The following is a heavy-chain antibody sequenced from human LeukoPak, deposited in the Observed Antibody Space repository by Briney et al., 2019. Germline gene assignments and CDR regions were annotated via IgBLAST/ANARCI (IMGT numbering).Heavy chain of an antibody. CDR2: ISTSSSYT. CDR1: GITFSSYT. CDR3: ATARWVTTDFDY. Sequence: PGGSLRLSCAASGITFSSYTMNWVRQAPGKGLEWVSFISTSSSYTYYADSVKGRFTISRDNAKNTLYLQMNSLRAEDTAVYYCATARWVTTDFDYWGQGTLVTVSS. V-gene: IGHV3-21*01. D-gene: IGHD4-17*01. J-gene: IGHJ4*02.